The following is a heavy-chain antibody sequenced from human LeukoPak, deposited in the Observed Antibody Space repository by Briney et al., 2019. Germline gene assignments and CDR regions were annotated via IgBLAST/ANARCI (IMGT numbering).Heavy chain of an antibody. CDR3: AREILGGFNPGAY. J-gene: IGHJ4*02. D-gene: IGHD1-14*01. CDR1: LDSTTSNF. CDR2: IHRSGSP. Sequence: SETLSLTCTVSLDSTTSNFWSWVRQPPGKGLEWIGEIHRSGSPNYNPSLQSRVTISIDRSRNQIVLELSSVTAADTAVYYCAREILGGFNPGAYWGQGTLATVSS. V-gene: IGHV4-4*02.